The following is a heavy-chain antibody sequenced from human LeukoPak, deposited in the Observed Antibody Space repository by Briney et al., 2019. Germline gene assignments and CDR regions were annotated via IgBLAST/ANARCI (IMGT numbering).Heavy chain of an antibody. J-gene: IGHJ3*02. Sequence: SVKVSCKASGGTFSSYAISWVRQAPGQGLEWMGRIIPIFGIANYAQKFQGRVTLTADKSTSTAYMELSSLRSEDTAVYYCARDPREDYYDSSGAFDIWGQGTMVTVSS. D-gene: IGHD3-22*01. V-gene: IGHV1-69*04. CDR2: IIPIFGIA. CDR1: GGTFSSYA. CDR3: ARDPREDYYDSSGAFDI.